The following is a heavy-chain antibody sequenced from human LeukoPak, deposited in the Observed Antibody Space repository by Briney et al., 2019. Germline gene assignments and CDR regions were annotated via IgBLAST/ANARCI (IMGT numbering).Heavy chain of an antibody. CDR2: ICADSDNR. V-gene: IGHV1-18*01. J-gene: IGHJ4*02. D-gene: IGHD3-22*01. CDR1: GYTFPSYD. Sequence: ASVKVSCQTSGYTFPSYDISWVRQAPGQGLEWMGWICADSDNRNYARKFQGRVTMTTDTSTSTAYMELRSLRSDDTAVYYCARSEKGYYDTSAYFDYWGQGTLVTVSS. CDR3: ARSEKGYYDTSAYFDY.